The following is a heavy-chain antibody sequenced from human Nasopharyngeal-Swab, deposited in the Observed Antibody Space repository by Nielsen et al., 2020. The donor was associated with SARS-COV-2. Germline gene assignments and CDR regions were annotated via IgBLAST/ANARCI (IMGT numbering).Heavy chain of an antibody. CDR3: ARAKSDSITIFGVVISYRNWFDP. CDR2: MNPNSGNT. CDR1: GYTFTSYD. D-gene: IGHD3-3*01. J-gene: IGHJ5*02. Sequence: ASVKVSCKASGYTFTSYDINWVRQATGQGLEWMGWMNPNSGNTGYAQKFQGRVTMTRNISISTAYMELSSLRSEDTAVYYCARAKSDSITIFGVVISYRNWFDPWGQGTLVTVSS. V-gene: IGHV1-8*01.